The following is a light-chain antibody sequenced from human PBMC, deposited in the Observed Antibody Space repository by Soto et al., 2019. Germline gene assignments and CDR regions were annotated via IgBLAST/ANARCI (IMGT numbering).Light chain of an antibody. Sequence: EVVVTQSPATLSVSPGERATLSCRASQSVSNRIAGYQQRPDQAPRLVVYGVSTSATDIPDRFSGSGSGTEFTLTISCLQSEDFAVYYCQHYDVWPTVTFGQGTKVEIK. CDR3: QHYDVWPTVT. V-gene: IGKV3-15*01. CDR2: GVS. CDR1: QSVSNR. J-gene: IGKJ1*01.